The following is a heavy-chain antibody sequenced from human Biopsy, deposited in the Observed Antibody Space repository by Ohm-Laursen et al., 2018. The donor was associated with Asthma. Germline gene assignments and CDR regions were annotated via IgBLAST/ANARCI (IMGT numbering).Heavy chain of an antibody. CDR3: ARISRLGYNSLDHGMDV. Sequence: GSPRLSCAASGFSVSTKYMSWVRQAPGKGLEWVSLIYSGDNTYYADSVKGRFTISRDHSKLYLQMNNLRAEDTAVYHCARISRLGYNSLDHGMDVWGQGTTVTVSS. J-gene: IGHJ6*02. CDR1: GFSVSTKY. D-gene: IGHD5-24*01. CDR2: IYSGDNT. V-gene: IGHV3-53*01.